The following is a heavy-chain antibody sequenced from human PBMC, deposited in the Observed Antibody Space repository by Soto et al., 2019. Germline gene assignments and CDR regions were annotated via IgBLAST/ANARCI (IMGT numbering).Heavy chain of an antibody. Sequence: SETLSLTCTVSGGTITTGGYYWSWIRQLPGKGLEWIGHRYYSESTYYNPSLKSRVSISLDTSKNQFSLKLSFVTAADTAMYYCARTKCSGGSCYSWSLDYWGQGTPVTVSS. V-gene: IGHV4-31*03. CDR3: ARTKCSGGSCYSWSLDY. CDR2: RYYSEST. CDR1: GGTITTGGYY. D-gene: IGHD2-15*01. J-gene: IGHJ4*02.